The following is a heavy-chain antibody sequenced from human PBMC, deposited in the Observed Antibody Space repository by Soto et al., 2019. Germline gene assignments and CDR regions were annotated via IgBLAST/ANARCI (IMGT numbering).Heavy chain of an antibody. CDR3: AKFDHYGDYFDY. J-gene: IGHJ4*02. V-gene: IGHV3-23*01. Sequence: GGSLRLSCAASGFTFSSYAMSWVRQAPGKGLEWVSAIIGSGGSTYYADSVKGRFTISRDNSKNTLYLQMNSLRAEDTAVYYCAKFDHYGDYFDYWGQGTLVSGSS. D-gene: IGHD4-17*01. CDR2: IIGSGGST. CDR1: GFTFSSYA.